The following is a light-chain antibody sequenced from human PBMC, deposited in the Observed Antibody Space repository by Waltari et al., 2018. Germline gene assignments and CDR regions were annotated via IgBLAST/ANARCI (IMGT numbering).Light chain of an antibody. V-gene: IGKV1-33*01. CDR3: LQYDNLPRT. Sequence: DIQMTQSPSSLSASVGDRVTITCQASQDISNYLNWYQQKPGKVPKLLIYDASNLKTGVPSRFSGSGSGTDFTFTISSLQPEDVATYYCLQYDNLPRTFGPGTKVDIK. J-gene: IGKJ3*01. CDR2: DAS. CDR1: QDISNY.